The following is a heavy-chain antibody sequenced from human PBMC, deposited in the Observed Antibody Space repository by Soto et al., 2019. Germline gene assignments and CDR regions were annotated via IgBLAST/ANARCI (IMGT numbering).Heavy chain of an antibody. CDR3: ARGDYDIFTGYYSNPHY. Sequence: GASVKVSCKASGYTFTGYYMHWVRQAPGQGLEWMGSINPNSGGTNYAQKFQGWVTMTRDTSISTAYMELSRLRSDDTAVYYCARGDYDIFTGYYSNPHYWGQGTLVTISS. CDR2: INPNSGGT. CDR1: GYTFTGYY. V-gene: IGHV1-2*04. D-gene: IGHD3-9*01. J-gene: IGHJ4*02.